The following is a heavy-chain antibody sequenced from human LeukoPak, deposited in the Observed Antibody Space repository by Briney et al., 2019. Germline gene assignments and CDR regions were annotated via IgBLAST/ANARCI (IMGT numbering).Heavy chain of an antibody. Sequence: GGSLRLSCAASGIIFSNYWMRWVRQAPGKGLVWVSRINRDGSSTSYADSVKGRFTISRDNAKNTLYLQMNSLRAEDTAVYYCVGGGLRYFDYWGQGTLVTVSS. V-gene: IGHV3-74*01. J-gene: IGHJ4*02. D-gene: IGHD3-16*01. CDR2: INRDGSST. CDR1: GIIFSNYW. CDR3: VGGGLRYFDY.